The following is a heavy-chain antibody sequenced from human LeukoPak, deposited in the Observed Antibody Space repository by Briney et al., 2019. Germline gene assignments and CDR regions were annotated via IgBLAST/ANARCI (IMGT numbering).Heavy chain of an antibody. J-gene: IGHJ3*02. D-gene: IGHD3-9*01. Sequence: SETLSLTCTVSGGSISSYYWSWIRQPPGKGLEWIGYIHYSGSTNYNPSLKSRVTISVDTSKNQFSLKLSSVTAADTAVYYCARDRPYDILTGYDAFDIWGQGTMVTVSS. CDR3: ARDRPYDILTGYDAFDI. V-gene: IGHV4-59*01. CDR2: IHYSGST. CDR1: GGSISSYY.